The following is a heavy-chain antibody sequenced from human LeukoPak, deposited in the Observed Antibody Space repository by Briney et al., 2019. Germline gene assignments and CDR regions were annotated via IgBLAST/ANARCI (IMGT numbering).Heavy chain of an antibody. CDR3: ARVPSRRYDAFDI. V-gene: IGHV3-21*01. J-gene: IGHJ3*02. Sequence: PGGSLRLSCAASGFAFISYSMNWVRQAPGKGLEWVSSISSSSSYIYYADSVKGRFTISRDNAKNSLYLQMNSLRAEDTAVYYCARVPSRRYDAFDIWGQGTMVTVSS. CDR1: GFAFISYS. CDR2: ISSSSSYI.